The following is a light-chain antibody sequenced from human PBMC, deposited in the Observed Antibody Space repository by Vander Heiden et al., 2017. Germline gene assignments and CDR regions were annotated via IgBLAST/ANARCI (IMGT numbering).Light chain of an antibody. CDR3: QAWDSRSVI. Sequence: SYELTWLLSVCVSTGQTANLSCSGDKLGNKYVSWYQQKPVQPPVLVIYQNAKRPSEIPDRISGSNSGNTATLTISGTQAMDEADYYCQAWDSRSVIFGGGTTLTV. V-gene: IGLV3-1*01. J-gene: IGLJ2*01. CDR2: QNA. CDR1: KLGNKY.